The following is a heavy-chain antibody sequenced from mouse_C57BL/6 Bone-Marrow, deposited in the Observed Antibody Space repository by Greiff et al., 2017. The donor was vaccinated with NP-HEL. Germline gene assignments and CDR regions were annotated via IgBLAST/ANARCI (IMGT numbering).Heavy chain of an antibody. CDR3: AREAIVTHYAMDY. V-gene: IGHV1-52*01. D-gene: IGHD2-5*01. CDR2: IDPSDSET. J-gene: IGHJ4*01. CDR1: GYTFTSYW. Sequence: VQLQQPGAELVRPGSSVKLSCKASGYTFTSYWMHWVKQRPIQGLEWIGNIDPSDSETHYNQKFKDKATLTVDKSSSTAYMQLSSLTSEDSAVYYCAREAIVTHYAMDYWGQGTSVTVSS.